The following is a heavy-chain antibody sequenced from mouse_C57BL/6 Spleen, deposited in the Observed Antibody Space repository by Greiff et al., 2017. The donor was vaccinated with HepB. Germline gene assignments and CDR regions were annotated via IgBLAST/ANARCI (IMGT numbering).Heavy chain of an antibody. CDR2: IRNKANNHAT. Sequence: EVKLVESGGGLVQPGGSMKLSCAASGFTFSDAWMDWVRQSPEKGLEWVAEIRNKANNHATYYAESVKGRFTISRDDSKSSVYLQMNSLRAEDTGIYYCTRSYYDYDEGYWYFDVWGTGTTVTVSS. D-gene: IGHD2-4*01. J-gene: IGHJ1*03. V-gene: IGHV6-6*01. CDR1: GFTFSDAW. CDR3: TRSYYDYDEGYWYFDV.